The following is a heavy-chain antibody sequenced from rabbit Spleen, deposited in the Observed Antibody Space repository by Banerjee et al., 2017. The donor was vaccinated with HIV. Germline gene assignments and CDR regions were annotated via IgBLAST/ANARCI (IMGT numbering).Heavy chain of an antibody. V-gene: IGHV1S40*01. J-gene: IGHJ4*01. CDR1: GVSFNFNSY. Sequence: QSLEESGGDLVKPGASLTLTCTASGVSFNFNSYMCWVRQAPGKGLEWIACIDTGSSGFTYFASWASGRFTISRTSSTTVTLRMTSLTAADRATYFCARDLVAVIGWNFNLWGPGTLVT. CDR2: IDTGSSGFT. D-gene: IGHD1-1*01. CDR3: ARDLVAVIGWNFNL.